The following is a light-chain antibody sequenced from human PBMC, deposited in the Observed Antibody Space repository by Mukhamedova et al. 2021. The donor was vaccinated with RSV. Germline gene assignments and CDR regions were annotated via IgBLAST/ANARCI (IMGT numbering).Light chain of an antibody. J-gene: IGLJ2*01. CDR2: EGS. CDR3: SSYGRDSGGVV. V-gene: IGLV2-23*01. Sequence: LVIYEGSQRPSGVSNRFSGSKSGNTASLTISGLQAEDEADYYCSSYGRDSGGVVFGAGTKVTVL.